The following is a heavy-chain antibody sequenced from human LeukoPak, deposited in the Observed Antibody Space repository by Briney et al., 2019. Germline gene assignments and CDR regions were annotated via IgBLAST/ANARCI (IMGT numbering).Heavy chain of an antibody. CDR2: ISGSGGLT. J-gene: IGHJ3*02. Sequence: GGSLRLSCAASEFTFSSYAMSWVRQAPGKGLEWVSAISGSGGLTYYAASVKGRFTISRDNHKKTLYLQMNRLRRGDTAVYFCASGLVGAAYAFDIWGQGTMVTVSS. CDR1: EFTFSSYA. CDR3: ASGLVGAAYAFDI. V-gene: IGHV3-23*01. D-gene: IGHD1-26*01.